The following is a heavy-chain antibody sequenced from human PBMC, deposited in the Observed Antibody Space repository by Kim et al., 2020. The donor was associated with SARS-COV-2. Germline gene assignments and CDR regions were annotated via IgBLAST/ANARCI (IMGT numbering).Heavy chain of an antibody. D-gene: IGHD2-2*01. CDR2: IIPIFGTA. CDR3: ASSEDRVEVYCSSTSCPYYFDS. J-gene: IGHJ4*02. V-gene: IGHV1-69*13. CDR1: GYTFSSYS. Sequence: SVKVSCKASGYTFSSYSISWVRQAPGQGLEWMGWIIPIFGTANYAQKFQGRVTITADESTSTAYMELSSLRSEDTAVYYCASSEDRVEVYCSSTSCPYYFDSWGQGTLVTVSS.